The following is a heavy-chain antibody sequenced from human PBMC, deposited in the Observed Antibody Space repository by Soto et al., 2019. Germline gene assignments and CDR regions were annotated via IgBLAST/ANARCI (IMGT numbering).Heavy chain of an antibody. Sequence: GGSLRLSCAASGFTFSNAWMSWVRQAPGKGLEWVGRIKSKTDGGTTDYAAPVKGRFTISRDDSKNTLYLQMNSLKTEDTAVYYCTTDIWAVADYAEYFQHWGQGTLVTVSS. D-gene: IGHD6-19*01. CDR3: TTDIWAVADYAEYFQH. J-gene: IGHJ1*01. CDR1: GFTFSNAW. CDR2: IKSKTDGGTT. V-gene: IGHV3-15*01.